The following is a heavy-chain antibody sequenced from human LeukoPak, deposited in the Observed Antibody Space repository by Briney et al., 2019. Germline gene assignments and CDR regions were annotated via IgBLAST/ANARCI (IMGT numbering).Heavy chain of an antibody. CDR3: ARDQLMGD. CDR1: GFTFSSYT. V-gene: IGHV3-21*01. J-gene: IGHJ4*02. D-gene: IGHD1-26*01. CDR2: ISSSSSYI. Sequence: GGSLRLSCAVSGFTFSSYTINWVRQAPGKGLEWVSSISSSSSYIYYADSVKGRFTISRDNAKNSLSLQMNSLRAEDTAVYYCARDQLMGDWGQGTLVTVSS.